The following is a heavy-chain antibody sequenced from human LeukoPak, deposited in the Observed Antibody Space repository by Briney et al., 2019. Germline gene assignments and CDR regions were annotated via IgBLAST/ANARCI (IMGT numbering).Heavy chain of an antibody. D-gene: IGHD3-10*01. CDR1: GYTFTSYG. CDR2: INTYNANT. J-gene: IGHJ4*02. V-gene: IGHV1-18*04. Sequence: ASVKVSCKASGYTFTSYGITWVRQAPGQGLEWVGWINTYNANTNYAQKLQGRVTMTTDTSTSTAYMELRSLRSDDTAVYYCANGPSSGSCGYWGQGTLVTVSS. CDR3: ANGPSSGSCGY.